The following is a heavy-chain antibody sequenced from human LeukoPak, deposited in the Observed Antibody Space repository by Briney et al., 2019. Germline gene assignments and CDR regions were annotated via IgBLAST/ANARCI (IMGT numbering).Heavy chain of an antibody. V-gene: IGHV3-53*01. Sequence: XINWVRQAXGXGXEWVSVIYSGGSIYYADSVKGRFTVSRDNSKNTLYLQINSLRAEDTAVYYCARGNSYGEVDYWGQGTLVTVSS. CDR3: ARGNSYGEVDY. D-gene: IGHD3-16*01. J-gene: IGHJ4*02. CDR1: X. CDR2: IYSGGSI.